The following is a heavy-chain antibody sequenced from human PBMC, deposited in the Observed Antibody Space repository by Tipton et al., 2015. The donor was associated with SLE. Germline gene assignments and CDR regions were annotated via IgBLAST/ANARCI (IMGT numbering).Heavy chain of an antibody. CDR3: ASSYSSAYFSYFFDY. J-gene: IGHJ4*02. CDR2: IYYSGST. CDR1: GGSISSHY. V-gene: IGHV4-59*11. Sequence: TLSLTCTVSGGSISSHYWSWIRQPPGKGLEWIGYIYYSGSTNYNTSLKSRVTISVDTSKNQFSLKLSSVTAADTALYYCASSYSSAYFSYFFDYWGQGTLVTVSS. D-gene: IGHD3-22*01.